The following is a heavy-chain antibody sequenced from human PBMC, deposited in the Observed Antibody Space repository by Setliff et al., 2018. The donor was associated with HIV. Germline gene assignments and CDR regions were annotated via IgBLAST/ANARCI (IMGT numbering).Heavy chain of an antibody. Sequence: PSETLSLTCAVDGGSLTGYFWTWIRQSPGKGLEWVGQVNRDGGAHYNTSLRSRVTISVDTSKNQFTLKLTSMTAADTAVYYCARGWVRGPIISPGTYFSYGLDVWGQGTPVTVSS. CDR2: VNRDGGA. CDR1: GGSLTGYF. D-gene: IGHD3-10*01. V-gene: IGHV4-34*01. CDR3: ARGWVRGPIISPGTYFSYGLDV. J-gene: IGHJ6*02.